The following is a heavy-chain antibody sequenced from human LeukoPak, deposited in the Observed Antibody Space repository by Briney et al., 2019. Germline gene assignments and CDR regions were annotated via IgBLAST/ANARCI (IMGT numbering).Heavy chain of an antibody. J-gene: IGHJ4*02. CDR2: IYYSGST. V-gene: IGHV4-39*01. CDR1: GGSISSSSYY. Sequence: PSETLSLTCTVSGGSISSSSYYWGWIRRPPGKGLEWIGSIYYSGSTYYNPSLKSRVTISVDTSKNQFSLKLSSVTAADTAVYYCARHGPGYSYGIDYWGQGTLVTVPS. CDR3: ARHGPGYSYGIDY. D-gene: IGHD5-18*01.